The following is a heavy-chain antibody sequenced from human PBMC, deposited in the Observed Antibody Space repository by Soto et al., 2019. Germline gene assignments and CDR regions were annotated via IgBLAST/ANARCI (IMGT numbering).Heavy chain of an antibody. V-gene: IGHV4-39*01. D-gene: IGHD3-10*01. Sequence: SETLSLTCTVSGGSISSSSYYWGWIRQPPGKGLEWIGSIYYSGSTYYNPSLKSRVTISVDTSKNQFSLKLSSVIAADTAVYYCARTLWFGDRYYYYYYGMDVWGQGTTVTVSS. J-gene: IGHJ6*02. CDR1: GGSISSSSYY. CDR3: ARTLWFGDRYYYYYYGMDV. CDR2: IYYSGST.